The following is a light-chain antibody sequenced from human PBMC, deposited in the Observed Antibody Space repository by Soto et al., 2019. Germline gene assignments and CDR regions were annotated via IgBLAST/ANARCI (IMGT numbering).Light chain of an antibody. J-gene: IGKJ3*01. Sequence: EIVLPQSPATLSLSPGERATLSCRASQSVSSYLAWYQQKPGQAPRLLIYDASNRATGIPARFSGSGSGTDFTLNISSLEPEDFAVYYCQQRSNWPPFTFGPGTKVDIK. CDR1: QSVSSY. V-gene: IGKV3-11*01. CDR2: DAS. CDR3: QQRSNWPPFT.